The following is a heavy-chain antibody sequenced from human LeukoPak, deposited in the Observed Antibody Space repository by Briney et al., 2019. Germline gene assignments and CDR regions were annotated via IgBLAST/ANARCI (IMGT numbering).Heavy chain of an antibody. Sequence: PVGSLRLSCAASGFTFSSYPMSSVRQTPGQGLGWVSAISDSGGDIYYADSVKGRFTISRDNSKNTLYLQMNSLRVEDTAVYYCARGSSTHGEYYFDYWGQGTLVTVSS. J-gene: IGHJ4*02. CDR1: GFTFSSYP. D-gene: IGHD2-2*01. CDR2: ISDSGGDI. CDR3: ARGSSTHGEYYFDY. V-gene: IGHV3-23*01.